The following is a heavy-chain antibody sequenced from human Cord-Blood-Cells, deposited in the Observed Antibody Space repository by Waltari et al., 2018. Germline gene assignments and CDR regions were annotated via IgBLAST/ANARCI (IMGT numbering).Heavy chain of an antibody. Sequence: QVQLVQSGAEVKKPGASAKVTCMASGYTFTGYYMHWVRQAPGQGLEWMGRINPTSGGTNYAQKFQGRVTMTRDTSISTDYMELSRVRSDDTALYYCARIRDERVRYYAFDIWGQGTMVTVSS. CDR1: GYTFTGYY. CDR3: ARIRDERVRYYAFDI. D-gene: IGHD1-26*01. J-gene: IGHJ3*02. V-gene: IGHV1-2*06. CDR2: INPTSGGT.